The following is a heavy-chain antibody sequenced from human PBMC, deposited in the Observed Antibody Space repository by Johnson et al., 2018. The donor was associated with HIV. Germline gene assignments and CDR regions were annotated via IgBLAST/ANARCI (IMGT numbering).Heavy chain of an antibody. CDR3: ARGDPPNVFDI. CDR1: GFTFSNSA. V-gene: IGHV3-30-3*01. CDR2: ISYDGSNK. J-gene: IGHJ3*02. Sequence: QMLLVESGGGVVQPGRSLRLSCAASGFTFSNSAMHWVRQAPGKGLEWVAVISYDGSNKYYADSVKGRFTISRDNSKNTLYLQMNSLRPEDTAVYYCARGDPPNVFDIWGQGTMVTVSS.